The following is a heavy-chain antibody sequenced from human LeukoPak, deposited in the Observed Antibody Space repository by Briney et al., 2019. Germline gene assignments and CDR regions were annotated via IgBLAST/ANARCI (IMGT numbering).Heavy chain of an antibody. CDR2: IIPIFGTA. CDR3: ARGGARAFDI. V-gene: IGHV1-69*05. J-gene: IGHJ3*02. D-gene: IGHD1-26*01. Sequence: SVKVSCKASGGTFSSYAISWVRQAPGQGLEWMGGIIPIFGTANYAQKFQGRVTMTRDMSTSTVYMELSSLRSEDTAVYYCARGGARAFDIWGQGTMVTVSS. CDR1: GGTFSSYA.